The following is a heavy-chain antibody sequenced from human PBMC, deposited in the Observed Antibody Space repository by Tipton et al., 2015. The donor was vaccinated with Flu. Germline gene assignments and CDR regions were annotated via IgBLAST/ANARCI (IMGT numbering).Heavy chain of an antibody. CDR1: GYSFTNNW. D-gene: IGHD3-10*01. CDR2: IYPGDSDT. V-gene: IGHV5-51*03. CDR3: ARGLGGSGSYYNGNWFDP. J-gene: IGHJ5*02. Sequence: VQLVQSGAEVKKPGKSLKISCKCSGYSFTNNWIGWVRQMPGKGLEWMGIIYPGDSDTRYSPSFQGHVTISADKSISTAYLEWSSLKASDTAMYYCARGLGGSGSYYNGNWFDPWGQGTLVTVSS.